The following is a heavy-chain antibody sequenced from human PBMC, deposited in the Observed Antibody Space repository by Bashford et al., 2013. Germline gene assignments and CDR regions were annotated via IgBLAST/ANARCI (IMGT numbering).Heavy chain of an antibody. D-gene: IGHD3-22*01. CDR2: INPNSGGT. V-gene: IGHV1-2*02. CDR3: ARDRTRSGITMIVVVGVAFDI. CDR1: GYTFTGYY. Sequence: ASVKVSCKASGYTFTGYYMHWVRQAPGQGLEWMGWINPNSGGTNYAQKFQGRVTMTRDTSISTAYMELSRLRSDDTAVYYCARDRTRSGITMIVVVGVAFDIVGPKGQVVTVSS. J-gene: IGHJ3*02.